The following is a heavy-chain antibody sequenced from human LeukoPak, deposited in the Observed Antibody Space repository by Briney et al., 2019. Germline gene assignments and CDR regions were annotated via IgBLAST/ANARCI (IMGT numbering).Heavy chain of an antibody. CDR2: ISGNGGRT. J-gene: IGHJ4*02. Sequence: GGSLRLSCAASAFTFSSYAMSWVRQAPGKGLDWVSTISGNGGRTYYADSVKGRFTISRDNSKNTLYLQMNSLRAEDTAVYYCAKDGLTGYFDYWGQGTLVTVSS. V-gene: IGHV3-23*01. CDR3: AKDGLTGYFDY. CDR1: AFTFSSYA. D-gene: IGHD3/OR15-3a*01.